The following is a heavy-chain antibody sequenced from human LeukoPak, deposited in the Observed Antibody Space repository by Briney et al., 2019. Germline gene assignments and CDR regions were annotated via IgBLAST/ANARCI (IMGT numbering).Heavy chain of an antibody. V-gene: IGHV4-34*01. CDR1: GGSFSGYY. CDR2: INHSGST. J-gene: IGHJ5*02. D-gene: IGHD6-13*01. CDR3: ARGIAAAGTRFDP. Sequence: KASETLSLTCAVYGGSFSGYYWSWIRQPPGKGLEWIGEINHSGSTNYNPSLKSRVTISVDTSKNQFSLRLSSVTAADTAVYYCARGIAAAGTRFDPWGQGTLVTVSS.